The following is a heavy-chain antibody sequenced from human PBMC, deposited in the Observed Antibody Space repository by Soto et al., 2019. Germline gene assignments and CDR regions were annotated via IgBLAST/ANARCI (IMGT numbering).Heavy chain of an antibody. V-gene: IGHV1-18*01. D-gene: IGHD1-1*01. CDR2: ISAHNDNT. J-gene: IGHJ4*02. Sequence: QVHLVQSGAEVKKPGASVKVSCKCSGYTFTSYGITWVRQAPGQGLEWMGWISAHNDNTDYAQKLQGRVIVTRDTSKSTAYMELRSLRSDGTAVYYWARGRYGDYWGQGALVTVSS. CDR3: ARGRYGDY. CDR1: GYTFTSYG.